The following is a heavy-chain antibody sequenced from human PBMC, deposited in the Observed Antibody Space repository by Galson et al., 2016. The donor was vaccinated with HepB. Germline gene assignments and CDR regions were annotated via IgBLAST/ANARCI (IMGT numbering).Heavy chain of an antibody. CDR1: GFTFSSYG. J-gene: IGHJ4*02. CDR2: ISYDGSNK. Sequence: SLRLSCAASGFTFSSYGFHWVRQAPGRGLEWVALISYDGSNKYYADPVKGRFTISRDNSKNTLSLQMNSLIAEDTAVYYCAKGRGAVGGTWGGYFDYWGQGTLVTVSS. CDR3: AKGRGAVGGTWGGYFDY. D-gene: IGHD6-19*01. V-gene: IGHV3-30*18.